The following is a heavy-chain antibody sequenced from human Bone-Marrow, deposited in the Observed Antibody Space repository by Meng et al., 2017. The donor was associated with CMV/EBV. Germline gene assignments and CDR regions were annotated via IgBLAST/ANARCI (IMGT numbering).Heavy chain of an antibody. V-gene: IGHV1-18*01. J-gene: IGHJ6*02. D-gene: IGHD6-13*01. CDR1: GYTFTSYG. CDR3: ARGDPGWGSSSWFYYYYGMDV. Sequence: ASVKVSCKASGYTFTSYGISWVRQAPGQGLEWMGCISVYNGNTNYVQKLQGRVTMTTDTSTSTAYLELRSLRSDDTAVYYCARGDPGWGSSSWFYYYYGMDVWGQGTTVTVSS. CDR2: ISVYNGNT.